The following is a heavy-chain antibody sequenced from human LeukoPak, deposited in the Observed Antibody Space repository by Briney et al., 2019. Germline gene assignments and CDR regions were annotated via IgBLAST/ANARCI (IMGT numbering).Heavy chain of an antibody. CDR2: IYYSGST. CDR1: GGSISSGDYY. Sequence: SQTLSLTCTVSGGSISSGDYYWSWIRQPPGKGLEWIGYIYYSGSTCYNPSLKSRVTISVDTSKNQFSLKLSSVTAADTAVYYCARGPFYGDYYYYYGMDVWGKGTTVTVSS. J-gene: IGHJ6*04. V-gene: IGHV4-30-4*01. CDR3: ARGPFYGDYYYYYGMDV. D-gene: IGHD4-17*01.